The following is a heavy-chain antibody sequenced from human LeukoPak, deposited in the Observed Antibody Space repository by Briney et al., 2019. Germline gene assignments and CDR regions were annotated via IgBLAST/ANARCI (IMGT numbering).Heavy chain of an antibody. D-gene: IGHD2-15*01. CDR2: IYSSGST. V-gene: IGHV4-59*01. CDR1: GHPFSTYY. J-gene: IGHJ4*02. CDR3: GRLGVGNRQVVHY. Sequence: PSETLSLTCTVSGHPFSTYYGICIRQPPGQGLELIVYIYSSGSTNYNPSLKSRVTISVDTSKNQFSLRLSSVTAAQTGVYYCGRLGVGNRQVVHYWGQGTLVSVSS.